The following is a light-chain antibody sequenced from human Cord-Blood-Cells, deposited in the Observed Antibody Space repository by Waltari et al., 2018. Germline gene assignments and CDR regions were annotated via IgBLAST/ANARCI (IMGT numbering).Light chain of an antibody. CDR1: SSDVGGYNY. J-gene: IGLJ3*02. CDR2: DVS. Sequence: QSALTQPRSVSGSPGQSVTISCTGTSSDVGGYNYVSWYQQHPGKAPKLMIYDVSKRPSGVPVRFSCSKSGNTASLTISGLQAEDEADYYCCSYAGSSWVFGGGTKLTVL. V-gene: IGLV2-11*01. CDR3: CSYAGSSWV.